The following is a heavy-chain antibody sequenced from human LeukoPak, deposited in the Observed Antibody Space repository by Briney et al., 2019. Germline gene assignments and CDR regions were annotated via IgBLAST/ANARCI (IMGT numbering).Heavy chain of an antibody. Sequence: SETLSLTCAVYGGSFSGYYWSWIRQPPGKGLEWIGEINHSGSTNYNPSLKSRVTISVDTSKNQFSLKLSSVTAADTAVYYCARSYQGYYDSSGYLFGYFDYWGQGTLVTVSS. CDR3: ARSYQGYYDSSGYLFGYFDY. D-gene: IGHD3-22*01. J-gene: IGHJ4*02. CDR1: GGSFSGYY. CDR2: INHSGST. V-gene: IGHV4-34*01.